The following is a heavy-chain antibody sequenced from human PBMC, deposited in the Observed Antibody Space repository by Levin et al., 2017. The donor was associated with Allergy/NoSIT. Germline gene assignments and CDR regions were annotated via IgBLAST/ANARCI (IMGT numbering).Heavy chain of an antibody. CDR2: IKPDGGEQ. J-gene: IGHJ4*02. D-gene: IGHD4-17*01. V-gene: IGHV3-7*04. CDR3: AKEGAVTTHFDS. CDR1: GFTFGSYW. Sequence: SGGSLRLSCVASGFTFGSYWMSWVRHAPGKRLEWVATIKPDGGEQYYVDSVRGRFSISRNNAKNSLFLLMNGLTAEDTAVYYCAKEGAVTTHFDSWGQGTLVTVSS.